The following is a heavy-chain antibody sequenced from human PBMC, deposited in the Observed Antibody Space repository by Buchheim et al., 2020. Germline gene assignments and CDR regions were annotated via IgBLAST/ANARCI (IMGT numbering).Heavy chain of an antibody. CDR1: GFTFSSYG. V-gene: IGHV3-30*18. Sequence: QVQLVESGGGVVQPGRSLRLSCAASGFTFSSYGMHWVRQAPGKGLEWVAVISYDGSNKYYADSVKGRFTISRDNSKNTLYLQMNSLRAEDTAVYYCAKGQSAPITMIVVVDYYYGMDVWGQGTT. D-gene: IGHD3-22*01. CDR2: ISYDGSNK. J-gene: IGHJ6*02. CDR3: AKGQSAPITMIVVVDYYYGMDV.